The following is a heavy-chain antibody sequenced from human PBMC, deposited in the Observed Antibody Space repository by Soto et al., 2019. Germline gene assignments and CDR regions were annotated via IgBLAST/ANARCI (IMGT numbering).Heavy chain of an antibody. D-gene: IGHD2-2*01. V-gene: IGHV4-34*01. CDR1: GGSFSGYY. CDR2: INHSGST. Sequence: SETLSLTCAVYGGSFSGYYWSWIRQPPGKGLEWIGEINHSGSTNYNPSLKSRVTISVDTSKNQFSLKLSSVTAADTAVYYCARVRCSSTSCYYYYYYYYYMDVWGKGTTVTVSS. CDR3: ARVRCSSTSCYYYYYYYYYMDV. J-gene: IGHJ6*03.